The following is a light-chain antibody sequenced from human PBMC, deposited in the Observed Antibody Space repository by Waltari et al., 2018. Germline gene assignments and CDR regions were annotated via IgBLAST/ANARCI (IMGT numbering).Light chain of an antibody. V-gene: IGLV2-14*01. Sequence: QSALTQPASLSGSPGQSITISCTGTSSDVGAFNYASWYQPHPGKAPKIIIYEVSNRPSGGSTRFAGSKSGNTASLTISGLQAVDEADYYCNSYTTTSARVFGGGTRLTVL. CDR3: NSYTTTSARV. J-gene: IGLJ3*02. CDR1: SSDVGAFNY. CDR2: EVS.